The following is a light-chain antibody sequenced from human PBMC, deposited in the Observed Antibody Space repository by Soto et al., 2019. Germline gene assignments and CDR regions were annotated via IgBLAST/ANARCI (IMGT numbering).Light chain of an antibody. CDR2: GAS. CDR1: QTVDTNY. Sequence: EIVLTQSPGTLSLSPGERATLSCRASQTVDTNYLAWYQQIPGQAPRLLIYGASTRATGIPDRFSCSGSGTDFPLTISRLDPEDSAVYYCQQYATSPWTFGQGTKVEIK. V-gene: IGKV3-20*01. J-gene: IGKJ1*01. CDR3: QQYATSPWT.